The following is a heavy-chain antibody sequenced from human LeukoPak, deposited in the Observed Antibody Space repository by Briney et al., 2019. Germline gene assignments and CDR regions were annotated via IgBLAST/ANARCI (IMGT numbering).Heavy chain of an antibody. CDR3: AMTISGSSIFDY. J-gene: IGHJ4*02. D-gene: IGHD1-26*01. V-gene: IGHV4-34*01. Sequence: SETLSLKCAVYGGSFSGYYWSWIRQPPGKGLEWIGEINHSGSTNYNPSLKSRVTISVDTSKNQFSLKLSSVTAADTAVYYCAMTISGSSIFDYWGQGTLVTVSS. CDR2: INHSGST. CDR1: GGSFSGYY.